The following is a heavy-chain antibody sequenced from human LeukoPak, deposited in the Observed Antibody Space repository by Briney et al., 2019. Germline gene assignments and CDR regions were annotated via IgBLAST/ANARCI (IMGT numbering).Heavy chain of an antibody. CDR2: IRYDGSNK. CDR1: GFTFSSYG. CDR3: AKAGNLGGSDYLYYCYYMDV. Sequence: GGSLRLSCAASGFTFSSYGMHWVRQAPGKGLEWVAFIRYDGSNKYYADSVKGRFTISRDNSKNTLFLQMNSLRAEDTAVYYCAKAGNLGGSDYLYYCYYMDVWGKGTTVTISS. D-gene: IGHD1-26*01. J-gene: IGHJ6*03. V-gene: IGHV3-30*02.